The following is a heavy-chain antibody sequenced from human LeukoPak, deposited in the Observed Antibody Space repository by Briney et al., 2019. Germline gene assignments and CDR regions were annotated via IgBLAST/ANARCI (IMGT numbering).Heavy chain of an antibody. CDR2: MIPIFGTA. CDR1: GGTFSSYA. D-gene: IGHD3-10*01. CDR3: ARDRGYYYYYMDV. Sequence: SVKVSCKASGGTFSSYAISWVRQAPGQVLELMGRMIPIFGTANYAQKFQGRVTITTDESTSTAYMELSSLRSEDTAVYYCARDRGYYYYYMDVWGKGTTVTVSS. J-gene: IGHJ6*03. V-gene: IGHV1-69*05.